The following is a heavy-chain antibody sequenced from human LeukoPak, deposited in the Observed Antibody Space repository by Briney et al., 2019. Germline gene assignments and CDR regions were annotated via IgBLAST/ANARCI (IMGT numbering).Heavy chain of an antibody. J-gene: IGHJ6*02. CDR1: GGTFISYA. V-gene: IGHV1-69*13. D-gene: IGHD4-17*01. Sequence: SVKVSCKASGGTFISYAISWVRQAPGQGLEWMGGIIPIFGTANYAQKFQGRVTITADESTSTAYMELSSLRSEDTAVYYCARDDYGDYVGYYYYYGMDVWGQGTTVTVSS. CDR3: ARDDYGDYVGYYYYYGMDV. CDR2: IIPIFGTA.